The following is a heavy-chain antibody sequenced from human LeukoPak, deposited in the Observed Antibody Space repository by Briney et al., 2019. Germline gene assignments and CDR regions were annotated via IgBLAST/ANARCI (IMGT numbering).Heavy chain of an antibody. D-gene: IGHD3-10*02. CDR1: GFAVGSSY. Sequence: GGSLRLSCAASGFAVGSSYMNWVRQAPGKGLEWVSYISSSGSTIYYADSVKGRFTISRDNAKNSLYLQMNSLRAEDTAVYYCARGGVRGRNAFDIWAKGQWSPSLQ. CDR2: ISSSGSTI. CDR3: ARGGVRGRNAFDI. V-gene: IGHV3-48*03. J-gene: IGHJ3*02.